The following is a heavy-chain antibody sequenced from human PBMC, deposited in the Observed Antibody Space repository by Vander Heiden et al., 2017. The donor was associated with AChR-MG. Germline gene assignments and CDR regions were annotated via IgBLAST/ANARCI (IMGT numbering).Heavy chain of an antibody. V-gene: IGHV3-23*01. J-gene: IGHJ1*01. D-gene: IGHD2-15*01. CDR1: GFTFSSYA. CDR2: ISGSGGST. CDR3: AKDGGGCSGGSCYSFAYFQH. Sequence: EVQLLESGGGLVQPGGSLRLSCAASGFTFSSYAMCWVRQAPGKGLEWVSAISGSGGSTYYADSVKGRFTISRDNSKNTLYLQMNSLRAEDTAVYYCAKDGGGCSGGSCYSFAYFQHWGQGTLVTVSS.